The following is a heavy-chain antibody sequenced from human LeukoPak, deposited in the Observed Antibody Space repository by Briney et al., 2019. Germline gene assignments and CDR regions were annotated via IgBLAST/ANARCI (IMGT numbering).Heavy chain of an antibody. CDR2: VSDSGGST. V-gene: IGHV3-23*01. D-gene: IGHD3-16*01. Sequence: QPGGSLRLSCAASGFTFSSNALSWVRQAPGKGLEWVSSVSDSGGSTSYADSVKGRFTISRDNSKSTLYLQINCLRAEDTAVYYCATQGGNFDYWGQGTLVTVSS. CDR1: GFTFSSNA. J-gene: IGHJ4*02. CDR3: ATQGGNFDY.